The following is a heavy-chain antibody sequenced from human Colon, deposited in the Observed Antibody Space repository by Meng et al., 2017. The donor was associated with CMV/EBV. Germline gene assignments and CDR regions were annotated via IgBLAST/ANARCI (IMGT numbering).Heavy chain of an antibody. CDR3: VKLGGWFRMDS. CDR1: GFTFHAYW. CDR2: INTDGASK. J-gene: IGHJ1*01. Sequence: GESLKISCAASGFTFHAYWMHWVRQVPGKGLEWVARINTDGASKTYADSVKGRFAISRDNSTNTLYLEMNNLKPEDTAIYYCVKLGGWFRMDSWGQGTPVTVSS. V-gene: IGHV3-74*01. D-gene: IGHD6-19*01.